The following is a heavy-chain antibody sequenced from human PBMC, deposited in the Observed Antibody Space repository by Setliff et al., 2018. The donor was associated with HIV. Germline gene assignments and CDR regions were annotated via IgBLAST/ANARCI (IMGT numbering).Heavy chain of an antibody. V-gene: IGHV4-30-4*08. CDR2: IHYSGST. J-gene: IGHJ4*02. CDR1: GDSISSGGHY. CDR3: ASRDTSRYFDDY. Sequence: SETLSLTCSVSGDSISSGGHYWSWIRQSPGKGLEWIGYIHYSGSTYFNPSLKSRVSISTDTSKNQFSLKLTSVTAADTAVYYCASRDTSRYFDDYWGQGTQVTSPQ. D-gene: IGHD3-22*01.